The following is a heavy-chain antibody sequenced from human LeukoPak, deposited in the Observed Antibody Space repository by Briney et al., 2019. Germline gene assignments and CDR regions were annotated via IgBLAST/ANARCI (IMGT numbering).Heavy chain of an antibody. CDR1: GFSFSSYG. V-gene: IGHV3-30*02. CDR2: IWYDGSNK. CDR3: AKDLVDIVIIQGDY. Sequence: GGSLRLSCAASGFSFSSYGMHWVRQAPGKGLEWVAIIWYDGSNKYYADSVKGRFTISRDNSKNTLYLQMNSLRAEDTAIYYCAKDLVDIVIIQGDYWGQGTLVTVSS. J-gene: IGHJ4*02. D-gene: IGHD2-2*03.